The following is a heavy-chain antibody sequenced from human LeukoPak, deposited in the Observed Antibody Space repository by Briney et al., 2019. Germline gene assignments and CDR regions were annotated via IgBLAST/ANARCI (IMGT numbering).Heavy chain of an antibody. J-gene: IGHJ3*02. CDR1: GFTFSSYA. V-gene: IGHV3-30-3*01. CDR2: ISYDGSNK. CDR3: AREGNYDILTGPSPFDI. Sequence: GGSLRLSCAASGFTFSSYAMHWVRQAPGKGLEWVAVISYDGSNKYYADSVKGRFTISRDNSKNTLYLQMNSLRAEDTAVYYCAREGNYDILTGPSPFDIWGQGTMVTVSS. D-gene: IGHD3-9*01.